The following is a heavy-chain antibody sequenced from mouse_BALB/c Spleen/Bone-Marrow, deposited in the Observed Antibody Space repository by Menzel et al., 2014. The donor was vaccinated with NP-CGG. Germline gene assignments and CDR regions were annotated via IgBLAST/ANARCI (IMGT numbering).Heavy chain of an antibody. CDR3: SKDGGYDYSYYFDY. J-gene: IGHJ2*01. V-gene: IGHV5-6-4*01. CDR1: GFTFSSYS. CDR2: ISSGGHDT. D-gene: IGHD2-4*01. Sequence: EVMLVESGGGLVKPGGSLKLSCAASGFTFSSYSTSWVRQTPEKRLEWVATISSGGHDTYYPDSVKGRFTISRDNAKNTLYLQMSSLKSEDTAMYYCSKDGGYDYSYYFDYWGQGTTLTVSS.